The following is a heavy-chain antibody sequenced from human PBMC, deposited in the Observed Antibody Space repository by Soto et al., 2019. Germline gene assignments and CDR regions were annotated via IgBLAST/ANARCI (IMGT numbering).Heavy chain of an antibody. CDR2: IYYSGST. D-gene: IGHD4-17*01. Sequence: SETLSLTCTASGGSISSSSYYWGWIRQPPGKGLEWIGSIYYSGSTYYNPSLKSRVTISVDTSKNQFSLKLSSVTAADTAVYYCARHVYFGDSDYWGQGTLVT. V-gene: IGHV4-39*01. CDR3: ARHVYFGDSDY. CDR1: GGSISSSSYY. J-gene: IGHJ4*02.